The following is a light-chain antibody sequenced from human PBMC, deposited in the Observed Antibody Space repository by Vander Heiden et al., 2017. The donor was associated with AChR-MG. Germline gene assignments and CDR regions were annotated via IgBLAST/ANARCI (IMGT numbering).Light chain of an antibody. V-gene: IGLV2-14*03. J-gene: IGLJ2*01. CDR1: SRDIDDYGY. CDR3: TSYTSGKSPSVV. Sequence: QCSPTQPASLSGSPGRSVPTSRARASRDIDDYGYVSRHQRPPRKAPNLIIYDVTKRPSGVSDRFSGSKSGNTASLTISGVQSEDEAIYYCTSYTSGKSPSVVFGRGTKLTVV. CDR2: DVT.